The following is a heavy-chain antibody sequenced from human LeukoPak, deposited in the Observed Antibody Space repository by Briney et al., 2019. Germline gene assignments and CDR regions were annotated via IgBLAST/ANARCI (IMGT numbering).Heavy chain of an antibody. Sequence: GGSLRLSCAASGFTFDDYAMHWVRQAPGKGLEWVSGISWNSGSIGYADSVKGRFTISRDNAKNTLYLQMNSLRAEDTAVYYCAREPTVEMATMVGAFDIWGQGTMVTVSS. V-gene: IGHV3-9*01. D-gene: IGHD5-24*01. CDR1: GFTFDDYA. CDR3: AREPTVEMATMVGAFDI. CDR2: ISWNSGSI. J-gene: IGHJ3*02.